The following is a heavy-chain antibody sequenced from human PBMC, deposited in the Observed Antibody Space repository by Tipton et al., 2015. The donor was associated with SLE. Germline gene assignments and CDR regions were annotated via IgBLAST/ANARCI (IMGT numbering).Heavy chain of an antibody. CDR2: ISYSGST. D-gene: IGHD6-13*01. CDR1: GGSIGSGGYS. CDR3: ARDSIEAPGSRAGFLVDV. Sequence: TLSLTCAVSGGSIGSGGYSWNWIRQPPGKGLEWIGYISYSGSTKYNPSLKSRVTISVDTSKNQLSLKLNSVTAADTAFYYCARDSIEAPGSRAGFLVDVWGQGTTVTVSS. J-gene: IGHJ6*02. V-gene: IGHV4-30-2*01.